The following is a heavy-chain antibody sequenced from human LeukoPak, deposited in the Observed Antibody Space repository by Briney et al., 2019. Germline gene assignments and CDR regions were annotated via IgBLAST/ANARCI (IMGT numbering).Heavy chain of an antibody. V-gene: IGHV4-39*07. Sequence: SETLSLTCTVSGGSISSSSYYWGWIRQPPGKGLEWIGSIYYSGSTYYNPSLKSRVTISVDASKNQFSLKLSSVTAADTAVYYCARVAGILTGYYYYYFDYWGQGTLVTVSS. CDR3: ARVAGILTGYYYYYFDY. CDR1: GGSISSSSYY. CDR2: IYYSGST. J-gene: IGHJ4*02. D-gene: IGHD3-9*01.